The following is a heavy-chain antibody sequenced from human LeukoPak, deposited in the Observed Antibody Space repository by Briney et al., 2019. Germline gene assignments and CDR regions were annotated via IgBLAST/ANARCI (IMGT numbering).Heavy chain of an antibody. D-gene: IGHD3-22*01. CDR2: IYYSGST. V-gene: IGHV4-59*01. CDR3: ARVYDSSGYYYFGFYAFDI. Sequence: PSETLSLTCTVSGGSISSYYWSWIRQPPGKGLEWIGYIYYSGSTNYNPSLKSRVTISVDTSKNQFSLKLSSVTAADTAVYYCARVYDSSGYYYFGFYAFDIWGQGTMVTVSS. CDR1: GGSISSYY. J-gene: IGHJ3*02.